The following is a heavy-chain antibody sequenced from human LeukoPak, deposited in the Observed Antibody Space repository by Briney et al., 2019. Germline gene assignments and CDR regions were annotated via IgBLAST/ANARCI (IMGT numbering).Heavy chain of an antibody. Sequence: PSETLSLTCTVSGGSIRSYYWSWIRQPAGKGLEWIGRIYTSGSTNYNPSLKSRVTMSIDTSKNQFSLKLSSVTAADTAVYYCAREGGYSSSLTFDYWGQGTLVTVSS. V-gene: IGHV4-4*07. J-gene: IGHJ4*02. D-gene: IGHD6-6*01. CDR2: IYTSGST. CDR1: GGSIRSYY. CDR3: AREGGYSSSLTFDY.